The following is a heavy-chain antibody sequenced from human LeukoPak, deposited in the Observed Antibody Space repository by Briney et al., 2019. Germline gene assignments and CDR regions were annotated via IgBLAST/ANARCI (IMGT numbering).Heavy chain of an antibody. CDR3: ARGFRGSSSWYNY. Sequence: SETLSLTCTVSGGSISSYYWSWLRQPPGKGLEWIGYIYYSGSTNYNPSLKSRVTISVDTSKNQFSLKLSSVTAADTAVYYCARGFRGSSSWYNYWGQGTLVTVSS. D-gene: IGHD6-13*01. V-gene: IGHV4-59*01. CDR1: GGSISSYY. J-gene: IGHJ4*02. CDR2: IYYSGST.